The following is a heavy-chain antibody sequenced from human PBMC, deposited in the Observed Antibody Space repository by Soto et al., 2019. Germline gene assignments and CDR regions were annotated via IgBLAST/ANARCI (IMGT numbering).Heavy chain of an antibody. CDR3: ARGAWVAGYMEV. J-gene: IGHJ6*03. CDR2: IYYSGST. D-gene: IGHD2-15*01. CDR1: AGSISTYY. Sequence: QVQLQESGPGLVTPSETLSLTCTVSAGSISTYYWSWIRQPPGKGLEGIGYIYYSGSTNYNPSLKSRVTISVDTSKNHCSLKLRSVTAADTAVYYCARGAWVAGYMEVWGKGTTVTVSS. V-gene: IGHV4-59*01.